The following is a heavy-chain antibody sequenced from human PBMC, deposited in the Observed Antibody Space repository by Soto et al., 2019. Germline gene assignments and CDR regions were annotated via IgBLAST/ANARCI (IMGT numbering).Heavy chain of an antibody. CDR3: GKGRSYYYYYGVDV. J-gene: IGHJ6*02. V-gene: IGHV3-23*01. CDR2: IIDSGGST. D-gene: IGHD1-26*01. Sequence: GGVPRLSCAASGFTFSSCAMGWVRQAPGKGLEWVSDIIDSGGSTYYADAVKGRFTISRDNSKSTLYLQMNSLRAEDTAVYYCGKGRSYYYYYGVDVWGQGTTVTVSS. CDR1: GFTFSSCA.